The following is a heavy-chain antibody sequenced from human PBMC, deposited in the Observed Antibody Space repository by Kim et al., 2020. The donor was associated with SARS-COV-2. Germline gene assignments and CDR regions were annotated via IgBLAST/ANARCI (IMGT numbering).Heavy chain of an antibody. CDR3: ARSRTYSSSDYYYYYYMDV. CDR1: GYTFTSYG. J-gene: IGHJ6*03. D-gene: IGHD6-6*01. Sequence: ASVKVSCKASGYTFTSYGISWVRQAPGQGLEWMGWISAYNGNTNYAQKLQGRVTMTTDTSTSTAYMELRSLRSDDTAVYYCARSRTYSSSDYYYYYYMDVWGKGTTVTVSS. CDR2: ISAYNGNT. V-gene: IGHV1-18*01.